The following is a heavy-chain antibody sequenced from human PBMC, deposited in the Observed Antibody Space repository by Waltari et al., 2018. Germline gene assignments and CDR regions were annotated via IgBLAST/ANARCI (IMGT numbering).Heavy chain of an antibody. CDR2: ISGSGGST. CDR3: AKDLGAYSSSWFQYYYYYGMDV. V-gene: IGHV3-23*01. CDR1: GFTFSSYA. J-gene: IGHJ6*02. Sequence: EVQLLESGGGLVQPGGSLRLSCAASGFTFSSYAMGWVRQAPGKGLEWVSAISGSGGSTYYADSVKGRFTISRDNSKNTLYLQMNSLRAEDTAVYYCAKDLGAYSSSWFQYYYYYGMDVWGQGTTVTVSS. D-gene: IGHD6-13*01.